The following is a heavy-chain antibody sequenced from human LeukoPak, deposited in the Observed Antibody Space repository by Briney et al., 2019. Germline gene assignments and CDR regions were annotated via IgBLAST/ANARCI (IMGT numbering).Heavy chain of an antibody. CDR3: ARVQAYGGKGYFDY. CDR1: GGSISSYY. V-gene: IGHV4-59*01. D-gene: IGHD4-23*01. Sequence: SETLCLTCTVSGGSISSYYWSWIRQPPGKGLEWIGYIYYSGSTNYNPSLKSPVTISVDTSKNQFSLKLSSVTAADTAVYYCARVQAYGGKGYFDYWGQGTLVTVSS. J-gene: IGHJ4*02. CDR2: IYYSGST.